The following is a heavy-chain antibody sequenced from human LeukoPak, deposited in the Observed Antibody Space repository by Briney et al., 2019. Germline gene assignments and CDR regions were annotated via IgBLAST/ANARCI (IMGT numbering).Heavy chain of an antibody. V-gene: IGHV4-59*05. J-gene: IGHJ4*02. CDR1: GGSISSYY. CDR3: ASTKAEYSSGGSFDY. D-gene: IGHD6-19*01. CDR2: IYYSGST. Sequence: SETLSLTCTVSGGSISSYYWSWIRQPAGKGLEWIGSIYYSGSTYYNPSLKSRVTISVDTSKNQFSLKLSSVTAADTAVCYCASTKAEYSSGGSFDYWGQGTLVTVSS.